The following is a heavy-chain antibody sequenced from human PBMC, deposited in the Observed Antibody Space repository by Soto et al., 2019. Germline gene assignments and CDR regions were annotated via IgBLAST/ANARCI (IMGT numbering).Heavy chain of an antibody. J-gene: IGHJ3*02. CDR2: IYWDDDK. V-gene: IGHV2-5*02. CDR1: GFSLSTSGVG. D-gene: IGHD3-22*01. Sequence: QITLKESGPTLVKPTQTLTLTCTFSGFSLSTSGVGVGWIRQPPGKALEWLALIYWDDDKRYSPSLKSRLTITKDTSKNQVVLTMTNMDPVDTATYYCAHCYYYDSSGYENDASDIWGQGTMVTVSS. CDR3: AHCYYYDSSGYENDASDI.